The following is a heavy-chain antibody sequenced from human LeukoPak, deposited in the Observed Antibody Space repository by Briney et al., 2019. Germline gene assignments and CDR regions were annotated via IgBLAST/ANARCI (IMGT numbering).Heavy chain of an antibody. V-gene: IGHV3-23*01. CDR1: GFTFSSYG. CDR3: AKRAPMVRGRYDYQYGMDV. D-gene: IGHD3-10*01. Sequence: PGGSLRLSCAASGFTFSSYGMSWVRQAPGKGLEWVSAISGGDTYYADSVKGRFTISRDNSKNTLYLQMNSLRAEDTAVYYCAKRAPMVRGRYDYQYGMDVWGQGTTVTVSS. J-gene: IGHJ6*02. CDR2: ISGGDT.